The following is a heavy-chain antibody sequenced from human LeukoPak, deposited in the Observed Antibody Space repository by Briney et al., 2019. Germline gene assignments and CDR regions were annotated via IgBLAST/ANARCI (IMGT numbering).Heavy chain of an antibody. J-gene: IGHJ3*02. V-gene: IGHV3-23*01. Sequence: PGGSLRLSCAASGFIFDNFGMTWVRQAAGKGLEWVSAISGSGGSTYYADSVKGRFTISRDNSKNTLYLQMNSLRAEDTAVYYCAKDLLYGDYALNAFDIWGQGTMVTVSS. CDR1: GFIFDNFG. D-gene: IGHD4-17*01. CDR3: AKDLLYGDYALNAFDI. CDR2: ISGSGGST.